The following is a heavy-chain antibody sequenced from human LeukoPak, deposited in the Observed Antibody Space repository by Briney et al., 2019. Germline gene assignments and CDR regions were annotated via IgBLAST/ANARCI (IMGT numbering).Heavy chain of an antibody. Sequence: NPGGSLRLSCGASGFTFSTYSLNWVRQAPGKGLEWVSSISSSSSYIHYADSVKGRFTISRDNAKNSLYLQMNSLRADDTAVYFCVRDHNYYDAGRGFDPWGQGTLVTVSS. CDR1: GFTFSTYS. D-gene: IGHD3-10*01. CDR2: ISSSSSYI. V-gene: IGHV3-21*01. CDR3: VRDHNYYDAGRGFDP. J-gene: IGHJ5*02.